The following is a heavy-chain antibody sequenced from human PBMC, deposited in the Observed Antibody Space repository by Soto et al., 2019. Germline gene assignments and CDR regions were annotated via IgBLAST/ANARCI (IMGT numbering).Heavy chain of an antibody. CDR2: TYYRSKWYN. V-gene: IGHV6-1*01. Sequence: SQTLSLTCAISGDSLSSNSAAWNWIRQSPSRGLEWLGRTYYRSKWYNDYALSVKSRITVTPDTSENQFSLQLNSVTPEDTAVYYCARGRASNRGDWSDAWGQGTQVTVSS. D-gene: IGHD2-21*01. J-gene: IGHJ5*02. CDR3: ARGRASNRGDWSDA. CDR1: GDSLSSNSAA.